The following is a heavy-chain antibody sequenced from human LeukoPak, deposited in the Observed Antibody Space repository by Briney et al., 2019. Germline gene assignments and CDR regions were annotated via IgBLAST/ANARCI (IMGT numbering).Heavy chain of an antibody. V-gene: IGHV3-21*01. CDR1: GFTFSSYS. CDR2: ISSSSSYI. D-gene: IGHD1-1*01. Sequence: GGSLRLSYAASGFTFSSYSMNWVRQAPGKGLEWVSSISSSSSYIYYADSVKGRFTISRDNAKNSLYLQMNSLRAEDTAVYYCARGKSNWVPDYWGQGTLVTVSS. J-gene: IGHJ4*02. CDR3: ARGKSNWVPDY.